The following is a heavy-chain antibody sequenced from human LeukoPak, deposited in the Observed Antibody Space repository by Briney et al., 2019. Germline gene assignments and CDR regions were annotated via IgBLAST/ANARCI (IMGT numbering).Heavy chain of an antibody. V-gene: IGHV4-31*03. CDR3: ARGALPRGAFDI. J-gene: IGHJ3*02. CDR2: IYYSGST. Sequence: SETLSLTCTVSGGSISDYYWSWIRQHPGKGLEWIGYIYYSGSTYYNPSLKSRVTISVDTSKNQFSLKLSSVTAADTAVYYCARGALPRGAFDIWGQGTMVTVSS. CDR1: GGSISDYY. D-gene: IGHD3-10*01.